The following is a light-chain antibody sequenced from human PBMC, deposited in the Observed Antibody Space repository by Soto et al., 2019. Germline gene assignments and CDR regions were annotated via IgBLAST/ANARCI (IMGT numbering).Light chain of an antibody. CDR2: GAS. CDR3: QLYGSSAWT. J-gene: IGKJ1*01. Sequence: ETVLTQSPGTLSLSPGERASLSCRASQSIKSNYLAWYQQKPGQAPRLLIHGASSRATGIPDRFGGSGSGTDFTLTISRLEPEDFAVYYCQLYGSSAWTFGQGTKVEIK. V-gene: IGKV3-20*01. CDR1: QSIKSNY.